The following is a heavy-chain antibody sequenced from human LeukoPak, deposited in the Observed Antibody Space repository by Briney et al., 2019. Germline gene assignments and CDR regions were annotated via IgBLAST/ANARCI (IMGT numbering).Heavy chain of an antibody. CDR1: GFTFSSSG. V-gene: IGHV3-23*01. CDR3: AKDFPPQSLTGNWADY. D-gene: IGHD1-1*01. CDR2: ITGSGGIT. J-gene: IGHJ4*02. Sequence: GGSLRLSCAASGFTFSSSGMSWVRQAPGKGLEWVSSITGSGGITYYADSVKGLFTISRDNSKNTLYLQMNTLRAEDTALYYCAKDFPPQSLTGNWADYWGQGTLVTVSS.